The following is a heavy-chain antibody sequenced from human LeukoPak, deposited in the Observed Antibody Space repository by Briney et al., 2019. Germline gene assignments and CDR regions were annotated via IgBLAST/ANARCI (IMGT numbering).Heavy chain of an antibody. V-gene: IGHV3-53*01. CDR1: GFTVSSNY. D-gene: IGHD6-19*01. J-gene: IGHJ4*02. CDR3: ARDVVTVAGADY. CDR2: IYSGGNT. Sequence: GGSLRLSCEASGFTVSSNYMSWVRQAPGKGLEWVSVIYSGGNTYYADSVKGRFTISRGNSKNTLYLQMNSLRAEDTAVYYCARDVVTVAGADYWGQGTLVTVSS.